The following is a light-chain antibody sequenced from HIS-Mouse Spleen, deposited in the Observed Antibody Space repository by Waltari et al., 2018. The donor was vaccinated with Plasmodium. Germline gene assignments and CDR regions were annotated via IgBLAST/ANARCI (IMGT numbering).Light chain of an antibody. J-gene: IGLJ2*01. CDR2: RDS. CDR1: NIGSKT. Sequence: SYELTQPLSVSVALGQTARITCGGNNIGSKTVHWYQQTPGQAPVLVIYRDSNRPSGIPERFSGSNSGNTATLTISRAQAGDEADYYCQVWDSSTVVFGGGTKLTVL. V-gene: IGLV3-9*01. CDR3: QVWDSSTVV.